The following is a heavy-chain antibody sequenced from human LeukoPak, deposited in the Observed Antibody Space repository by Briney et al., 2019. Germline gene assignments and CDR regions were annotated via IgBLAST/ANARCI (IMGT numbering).Heavy chain of an antibody. CDR3: ARTTAARWELLGAFDI. J-gene: IGHJ3*02. CDR1: GFTFSSYS. Sequence: GGSLRLSCAASGFTFSSYSMSWVRQAPGKGLEWVSPISTSSSYIYYADSLKGRFTISRDNAKNSLYLQMNSLRAEDTAVYYCARTTAARWELLGAFDIWGQGTMVTVSS. D-gene: IGHD1-26*01. V-gene: IGHV3-21*01. CDR2: ISTSSSYI.